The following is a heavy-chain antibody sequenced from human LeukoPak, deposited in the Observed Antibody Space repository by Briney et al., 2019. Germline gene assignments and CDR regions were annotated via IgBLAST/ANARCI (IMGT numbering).Heavy chain of an antibody. D-gene: IGHD3-22*01. CDR2: ISGSGGST. V-gene: IGHV3-23*01. J-gene: IGHJ5*02. Sequence: GGSLRLSCAASGFTFSSYAMSWVRQAPGKGLEWVSAISGSGGSTYYADSVKGRFTISRGNSKNTLYLQMNSLRAEDTAVYYCAKDKSYYDSSGYYYWLDPWGQGTLVTVSS. CDR1: GFTFSSYA. CDR3: AKDKSYYDSSGYYYWLDP.